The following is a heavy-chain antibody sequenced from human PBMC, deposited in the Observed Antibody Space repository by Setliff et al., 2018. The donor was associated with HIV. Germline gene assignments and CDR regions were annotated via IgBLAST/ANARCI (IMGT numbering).Heavy chain of an antibody. CDR1: GGSTSTSGYY. J-gene: IGHJ3*02. D-gene: IGHD3-10*01. CDR2: IYSSGST. V-gene: IGHV4-39*01. Sequence: PSETLSLTCTVSGGSTSTSGYYWGWIRQPPGKGREWIGSIYSSGSTYYNPSLKSRVTISVDTSKNQFSLKLKSVTAADTAVYHCATSAESGFGIHWGVFNIWGQGTRVTVSS. CDR3: ATSAESGFGIHWGVFNI.